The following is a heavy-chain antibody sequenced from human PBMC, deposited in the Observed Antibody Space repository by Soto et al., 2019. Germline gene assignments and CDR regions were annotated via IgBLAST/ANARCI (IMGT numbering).Heavy chain of an antibody. CDR1: GFTFSSYA. Sequence: PGGSVRLSCAASGFTFSSYAMSWVRQAPGKGLEWVSAISGSGGSTYYADSVKGRFTISRDNSKNTLYLQMNSLRAEDTAVYYCAKGVGLQDKIDYWGQGTLVTVSS. CDR2: ISGSGGST. CDR3: AKGVGLQDKIDY. V-gene: IGHV3-23*01. J-gene: IGHJ4*02. D-gene: IGHD5-12*01.